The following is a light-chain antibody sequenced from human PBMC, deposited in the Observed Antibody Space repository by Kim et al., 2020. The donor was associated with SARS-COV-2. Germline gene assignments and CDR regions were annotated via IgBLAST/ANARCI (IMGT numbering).Light chain of an antibody. J-gene: IGLJ3*02. V-gene: IGLV2-14*03. CDR3: STYTDSVM. CDR2: DVT. CDR1: SSDVGAGHD. Sequence: SLGRSITTAGPGSSSDVGAGHDVSWDRHHPGKAPKLMIYDVTLRPSGVSNRFSGSKSGNTASLTISGLQAEDEADYYCSTYTDSVMFGGGTQLTVL.